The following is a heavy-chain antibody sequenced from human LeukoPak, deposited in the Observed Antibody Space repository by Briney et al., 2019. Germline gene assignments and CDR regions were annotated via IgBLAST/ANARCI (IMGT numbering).Heavy chain of an antibody. D-gene: IGHD3-9*01. J-gene: IGHJ4*02. CDR1: GGSFSGYY. CDR3: ARVIRYFDWLFDY. V-gene: IGHV4-34*01. Sequence: SETLSLTCAVYGGSFSGYYWSWIRQPPGKGLEWIGEINHSGSTNYNPSLKSRVTISVDTSKNQFSLKLSSVTAADTAVYYRARVIRYFDWLFDYWGEGTLVTVSS. CDR2: INHSGST.